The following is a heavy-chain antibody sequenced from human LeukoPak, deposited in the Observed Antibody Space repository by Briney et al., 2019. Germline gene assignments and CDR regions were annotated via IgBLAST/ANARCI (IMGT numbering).Heavy chain of an antibody. CDR1: GYSFTNYW. J-gene: IGHJ4*02. CDR2: IYPGDSDT. V-gene: IGHV5-51*01. Sequence: GESLKISCEGSGYSFTNYWIGWVRQMPGKGLEWMGIIYPGDSDTRYSPSFQGQVTISADKSINTAYLQWSSLKASDTAIYYCARREGYGEFDYWGQGTLVTVSS. D-gene: IGHD4-17*01. CDR3: ARREGYGEFDY.